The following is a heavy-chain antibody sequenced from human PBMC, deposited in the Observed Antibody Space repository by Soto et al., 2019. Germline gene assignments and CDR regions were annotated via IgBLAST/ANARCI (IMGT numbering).Heavy chain of an antibody. D-gene: IGHD3-3*01. V-gene: IGHV1-3*01. Sequence: QVQLVQSGAEVKKPGASVKVSCKASGYTFTSYAMHWVRQAPGQRLEWMGWINAGNGNTKYSQKFQGRVTITRDTPASTAYMELSSLRSEDTAVYYCARDAYYDFWSGFADLWGRGTLVTVSS. J-gene: IGHJ2*01. CDR2: INAGNGNT. CDR1: GYTFTSYA. CDR3: ARDAYYDFWSGFADL.